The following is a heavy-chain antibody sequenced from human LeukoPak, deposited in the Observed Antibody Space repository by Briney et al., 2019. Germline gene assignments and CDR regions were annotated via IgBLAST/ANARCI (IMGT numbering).Heavy chain of an antibody. CDR3: AKEYGDFRGFDY. D-gene: IGHD4-17*01. V-gene: IGHV3-23*01. CDR1: GFTFSTYA. CDR2: VRGSGTDT. Sequence: LAGGSLRLSCAASGFTFSTYAMSWVRQAPGKGLEWVSAVRGSGTDTYYADSVKGRFTITRDNSKDTLYLQMNNLRSEDTAVYYCAKEYGDFRGFDYWGQGTLVTVSS. J-gene: IGHJ4*02.